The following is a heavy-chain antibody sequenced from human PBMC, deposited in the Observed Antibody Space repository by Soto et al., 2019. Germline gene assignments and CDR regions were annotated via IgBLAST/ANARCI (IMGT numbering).Heavy chain of an antibody. Sequence: EVQLVESGGGLVQPGRSLRLSCAASGFTFDDYAMHWVRQAPGKGLEWVSGISWNSGSIGYADSVKGRFTISSHNAKNSLYLPMNSLRAEDTALYYCAQDNSGYDLGYYFDYWGQGTLVVVSS. D-gene: IGHD5-12*01. CDR3: AQDNSGYDLGYYFDY. CDR2: ISWNSGSI. CDR1: GFTFDDYA. J-gene: IGHJ4*02. V-gene: IGHV3-9*01.